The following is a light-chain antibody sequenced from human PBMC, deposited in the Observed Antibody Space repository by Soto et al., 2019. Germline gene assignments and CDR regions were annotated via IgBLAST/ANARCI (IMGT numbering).Light chain of an antibody. CDR1: QSVSSS. CDR2: NAS. J-gene: IGKJ4*01. V-gene: IGKV3-11*01. CDR3: QQRYSWPLT. Sequence: EIVLTQSPATLSLSPGERATLSCRASQSVSSSLAWYQQKPVQAPRLLIYNASTRATGTPARFSGSGSVTDLSITISSLEPEDFAVYYCQQRYSWPLTFGGGTKVEIK.